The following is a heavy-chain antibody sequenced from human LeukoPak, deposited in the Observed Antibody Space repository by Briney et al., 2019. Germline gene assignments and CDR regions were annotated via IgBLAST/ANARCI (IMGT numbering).Heavy chain of an antibody. D-gene: IGHD3-22*01. V-gene: IGHV5-10-1*01. CDR1: GYSFTNYW. Sequence: GESLKISCKGSGYSFTNYWISWVRQMPGKGLEWMGRIDPSDSYTNYSPSFQGHVTISADKSISTAYLQWSSLKASNTVMYYCARHYRYYYDSSDYYYGASGAFDIWGQGTMVTVSS. CDR3: ARHYRYYYDSSDYYYGASGAFDI. CDR2: IDPSDSYT. J-gene: IGHJ3*02.